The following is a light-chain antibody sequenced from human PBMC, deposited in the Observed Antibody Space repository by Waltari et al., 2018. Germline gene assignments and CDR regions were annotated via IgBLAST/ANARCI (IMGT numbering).Light chain of an antibody. Sequence: TVVTQEPSLSFSPGGTVTLTCALSSGSLSTSSYATWYQQTPGQAPRTLAYKANARSSGVPDRFSGSILGNTAALTITGAQADDESDYYCALYMGSGIGVFGGGTRLTVL. V-gene: IGLV8-61*01. CDR1: SGSLSTSSY. CDR2: KAN. CDR3: ALYMGSGIGV. J-gene: IGLJ3*02.